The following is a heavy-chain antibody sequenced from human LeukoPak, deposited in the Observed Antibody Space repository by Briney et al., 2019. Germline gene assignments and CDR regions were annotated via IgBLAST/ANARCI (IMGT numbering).Heavy chain of an antibody. CDR1: GFNFSDAW. D-gene: IGHD3-10*01. CDR2: IKSKTDGGTT. Sequence: GGSLRLSCAASGFNFSDAWMSWVRQAPGKGLEWVGRIKSKTDGGTTDYAAPVKGRFTISKDDSKSTLSLQMNSLKTEDTAVYYCTTDHGASYYYPSGREGWFDPWGQGTLVTVSS. V-gene: IGHV3-15*01. CDR3: TTDHGASYYYPSGREGWFDP. J-gene: IGHJ5*02.